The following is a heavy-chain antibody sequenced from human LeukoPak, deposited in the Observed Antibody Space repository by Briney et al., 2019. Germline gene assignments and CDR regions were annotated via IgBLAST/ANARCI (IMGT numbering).Heavy chain of an antibody. CDR2: IKEEGSEK. J-gene: IGHJ6*02. CDR1: GFTFSSYW. CDR3: AREYNWNDAYYYNYYGMDV. D-gene: IGHD1-1*01. Sequence: GGSLRLSCAASGFTFSSYWMSWVRQAPGKGLEWVATIKEEGSEKYYVDSVKGRFTISRDNAKNSLYVQMNSLRAEDTAVYYCAREYNWNDAYYYNYYGMDVWGQGTTVTVSS. V-gene: IGHV3-7*01.